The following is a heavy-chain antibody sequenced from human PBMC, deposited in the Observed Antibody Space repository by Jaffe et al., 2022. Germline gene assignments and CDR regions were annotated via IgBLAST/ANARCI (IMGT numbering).Heavy chain of an antibody. V-gene: IGHV1-3*01. CDR1: GYTFTSYA. D-gene: IGHD5-12*01. Sequence: QVQLVQSGAEVKKPGASVKVSCKASGYTFTSYAMHWVRQAPGQRLEWMGWINAGNGNTKYSQKFQGRVTITRDTSASTAYMELSSLRSEDTAVYYCARVEWLRHQHRTFDYWGQGTLVTVSS. CDR3: ARVEWLRHQHRTFDY. J-gene: IGHJ4*02. CDR2: INAGNGNT.